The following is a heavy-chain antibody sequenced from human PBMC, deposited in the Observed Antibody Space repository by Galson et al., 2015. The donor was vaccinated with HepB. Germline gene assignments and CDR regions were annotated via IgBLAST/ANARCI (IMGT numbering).Heavy chain of an antibody. D-gene: IGHD6-19*01. CDR1: GFTFSSYW. CDR3: ARVEVDSSGFSSYYYYGMDV. CDR2: INSDGSST. Sequence: SLRLSCAASGFTFSSYWMHWVRQAPGKGLVWVSRINSDGSSTSYADSVKGRFTISRDNAKNTLYLQMNSLRAEDTAVYYCARVEVDSSGFSSYYYYGMDVWGQGTTVTVSS. J-gene: IGHJ6*02. V-gene: IGHV3-74*01.